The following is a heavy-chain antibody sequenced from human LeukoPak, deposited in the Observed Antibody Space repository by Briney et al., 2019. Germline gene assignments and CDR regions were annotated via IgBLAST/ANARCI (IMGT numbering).Heavy chain of an antibody. CDR3: ARRRDSSSWYEEDY. D-gene: IGHD6-13*01. Sequence: PSETLSLTCTVSGGSITSTTYYWGWIRQPPGTGLEWIGSIYYSGSTYYNPSLKSRVTISGDTSKNQLSLKLSSVTAADTAVYYCARRRDSSSWYEEDYWGQGTLVTVSS. J-gene: IGHJ4*02. V-gene: IGHV4-39*01. CDR1: GGSITSTTYY. CDR2: IYYSGST.